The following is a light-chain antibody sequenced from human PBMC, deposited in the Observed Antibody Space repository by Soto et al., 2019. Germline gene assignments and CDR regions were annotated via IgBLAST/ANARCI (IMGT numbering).Light chain of an antibody. Sequence: EILLTQSPSTLSLSPGEGVTLSCRDSQSVTVHPLAWYPPKPGQAPRLXIYAASTRGAAVPERFTCSGAGAGCARTISRLEPEDFCVYYCQQYGDSTLTSGPGTQVDIK. CDR2: AAS. CDR1: QSVTVHP. V-gene: IGKV3-20*01. J-gene: IGKJ3*01. CDR3: QQYGDSTLT.